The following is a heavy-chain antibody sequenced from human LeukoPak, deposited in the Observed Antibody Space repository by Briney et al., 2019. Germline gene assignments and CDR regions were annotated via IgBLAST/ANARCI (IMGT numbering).Heavy chain of an antibody. CDR1: GYTFTGYY. J-gene: IGHJ4*02. Sequence: GASVKVSCKASGYTFTGYYMHWVRQAPGQGLEWMGWINPNSGGTSFAQKFQGRVTMTRDTSISTAYMELSRLRSDDTAVYYCARSTLGIEFDYWGQGSLVTVSS. CDR2: INPNSGGT. V-gene: IGHV1-2*02. D-gene: IGHD7-27*01. CDR3: ARSTLGIEFDY.